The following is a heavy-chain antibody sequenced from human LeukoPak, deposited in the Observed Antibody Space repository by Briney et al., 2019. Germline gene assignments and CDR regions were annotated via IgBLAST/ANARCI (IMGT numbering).Heavy chain of an antibody. V-gene: IGHV1-24*01. Sequence: ASVKVSCKVSGYTLTELSMHWVRQAPGKGLEWMGGFDPEDGETIYAQKFQGRVTMTEDTSTDTAYMELSSLRSEDTAVYYCATVGDSSGYYPGNFDYWGQGTLVTVSS. D-gene: IGHD3-22*01. J-gene: IGHJ4*02. CDR2: FDPEDGET. CDR3: ATVGDSSGYYPGNFDY. CDR1: GYTLTELS.